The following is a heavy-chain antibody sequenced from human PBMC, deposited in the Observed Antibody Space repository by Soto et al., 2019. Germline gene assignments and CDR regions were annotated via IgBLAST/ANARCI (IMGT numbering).Heavy chain of an antibody. V-gene: IGHV3-23*01. CDR3: AKDLTSTSRTPEL. D-gene: IGHD2-2*01. CDR2: ISDSGGST. Sequence: EVQLLESGGGLVQPGGSLRLSCGASGFTFSSYAMSWVRQAPGKGLEWVSAISDSGGSTYYADSMKGRFTISRDNSKNTVYLQMNSLRAGDTAIYYCAKDLTSTSRTPELWGQGTLVTVSS. CDR1: GFTFSSYA. J-gene: IGHJ4*02.